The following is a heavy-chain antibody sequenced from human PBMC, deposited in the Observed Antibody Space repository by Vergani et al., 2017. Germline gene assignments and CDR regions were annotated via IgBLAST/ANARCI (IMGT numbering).Heavy chain of an antibody. J-gene: IGHJ3*02. V-gene: IGHV4-61*02. D-gene: IGHD6-19*01. CDR3: AKVGRSEVAGTFGAFDI. Sequence: QVQLQESGPGLVKPSQTLSLSCTVSGGSVRTSIGYYWTWIRQPAGKTLEWIGEIFSSGTTNYNPSFKNRVTMSVDTSKNTLFLHMNSLRPEDTAVYYCAKVGRSEVAGTFGAFDIWGQGTMVTVSS. CDR1: GGSVRTSIGYY. CDR2: IFSSGTT.